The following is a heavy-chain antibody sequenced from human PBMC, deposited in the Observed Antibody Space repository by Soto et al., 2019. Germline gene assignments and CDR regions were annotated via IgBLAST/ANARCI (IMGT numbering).Heavy chain of an antibody. Sequence: SETLSLTCTFSGGSISSSSYYLGWIRQPPGKGLEWIGSIYYSGSTYYNPSLKSRVTISVDTSKNQFSLKLSSVTAADTAVYYCASTDSSSGYWFDPWGQGTLVTVSS. CDR2: IYYSGST. CDR3: ASTDSSSGYWFDP. V-gene: IGHV4-39*01. J-gene: IGHJ5*02. D-gene: IGHD6-6*01. CDR1: GGSISSSSYY.